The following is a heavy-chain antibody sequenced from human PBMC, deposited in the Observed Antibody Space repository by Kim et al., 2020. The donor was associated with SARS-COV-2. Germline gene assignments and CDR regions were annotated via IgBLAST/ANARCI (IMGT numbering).Heavy chain of an antibody. CDR3: ARGPGDIVATIPSPYYFD. CDR2: INHSGST. CDR1: GGSFSGYY. V-gene: IGHV4-34*01. J-gene: IGHJ4*01. Sequence: SETLSLTCAVYGGSFSGYYWSWIRQPPGKGLEWIGEINHSGSTNYNPSLKSRVTISVDTSKNQFSLKLSSVTAADTAVYYCARGPGDIVATIPSPYYFD. D-gene: IGHD5-12*01.